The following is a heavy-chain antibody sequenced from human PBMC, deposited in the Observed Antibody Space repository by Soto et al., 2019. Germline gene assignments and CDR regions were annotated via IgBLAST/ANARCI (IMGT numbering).Heavy chain of an antibody. J-gene: IGHJ5*02. Sequence: GGSLRLSCAASGFTFSSYGMHWVRQAPGKGLEWVAVIWYDGSNKYYADSVKGRFTTSRDNSKNTLYLQMNSLRAEDTAVYYCARGRGYCSGGSCSEWFDPWGQGTLVTVSS. D-gene: IGHD2-15*01. V-gene: IGHV3-33*01. CDR2: IWYDGSNK. CDR3: ARGRGYCSGGSCSEWFDP. CDR1: GFTFSSYG.